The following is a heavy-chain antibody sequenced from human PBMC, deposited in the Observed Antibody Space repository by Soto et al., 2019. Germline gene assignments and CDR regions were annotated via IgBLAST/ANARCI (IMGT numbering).Heavy chain of an antibody. CDR3: ARGAGDIVLVPAAIGAFDI. V-gene: IGHV4-30-2*01. CDR2: IYHSGST. J-gene: IGHJ3*02. CDR1: GGSISSGGYS. Sequence: PSETLSLTCAVSGGSISSGGYSWSWIRQPPGKGLEWIGYIYHSGSTYYIPPLKSRVTISVDRSKNQFSLKLSSVTAADTAVYYCARGAGDIVLVPAAIGAFDIWGQGTMVTVSS. D-gene: IGHD2-2*01.